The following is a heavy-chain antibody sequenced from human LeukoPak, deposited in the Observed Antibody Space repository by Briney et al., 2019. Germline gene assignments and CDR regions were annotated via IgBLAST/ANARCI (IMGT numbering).Heavy chain of an antibody. V-gene: IGHV3-20*04. D-gene: IGHD5-18*01. CDR3: ARQWGRYNYGSPFDC. CDR2: INWNGGST. J-gene: IGHJ4*02. CDR1: GFTFDDYD. Sequence: GGSLRLSCAASGFTFDDYDMGWVRQAPGKGLEWVSGINWNGGSTGYADSVKGRFTISRDSAKNSLYLQMNSLSAEDTALYYCARQWGRYNYGSPFDCWGQGTLVTVSS.